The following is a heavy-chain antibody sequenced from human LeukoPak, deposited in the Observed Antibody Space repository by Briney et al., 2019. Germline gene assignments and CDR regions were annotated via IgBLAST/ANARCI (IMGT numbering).Heavy chain of an antibody. CDR3: AGETGVAVAGGYYYMDV. D-gene: IGHD6-19*01. CDR2: IYYSGST. CDR1: GGSISSGGYS. V-gene: IGHV4-30-4*07. J-gene: IGHJ6*03. Sequence: SETLSLTCAVSGGSISSGGYSWSWIRQPPEKGLEWIGYIYYSGSTYYNPSLKSRVTISVDTSKNQFSLKLSSVTAADTAVYYCAGETGVAVAGGYYYMDVWGKGTTVTVSS.